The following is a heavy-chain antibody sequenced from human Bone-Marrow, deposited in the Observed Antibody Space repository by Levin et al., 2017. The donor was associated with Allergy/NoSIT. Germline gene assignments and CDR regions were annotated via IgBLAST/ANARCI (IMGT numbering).Heavy chain of an antibody. D-gene: IGHD6-19*01. J-gene: IGHJ4*02. CDR1: GFTFRSYG. Sequence: GGSLRLSCAASGFTFRSYGMQWVRQAPGKCLEWVAVVAHDGGLKFYADSVKGRFTISRDNSKNTLHLQMDSLRAEDTAVYYCVKEITEYTSGWYFHHWGQGTLVTVSS. CDR2: VAHDGGLK. CDR3: VKEITEYTSGWYFHH. V-gene: IGHV3-30*18.